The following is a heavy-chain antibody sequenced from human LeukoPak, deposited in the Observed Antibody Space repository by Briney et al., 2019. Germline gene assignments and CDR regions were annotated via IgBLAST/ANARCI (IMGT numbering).Heavy chain of an antibody. CDR3: AKDLSRFGGVHDDAFDI. CDR1: GFTFGDYA. Sequence: GGSLRLSCTASGFTFGDYAMSWVRQAPGKGLEWVGFIRSKAYGGTTEYAASVKGRFTISRDDSKSIAYLQMNSLKTEDTAVYYCAKDLSRFGGVHDDAFDIWGQGTMVTVSS. V-gene: IGHV3-49*04. D-gene: IGHD3-10*01. J-gene: IGHJ3*02. CDR2: IRSKAYGGTT.